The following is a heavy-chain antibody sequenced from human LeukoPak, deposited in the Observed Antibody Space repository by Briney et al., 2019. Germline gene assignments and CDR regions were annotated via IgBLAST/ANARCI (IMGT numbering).Heavy chain of an antibody. CDR3: SRKPDMDV. CDR2: ISSGGSVT. CDR1: GFIFGDYS. V-gene: IGHV3-21*01. Sequence: GGSLRLSCAASGFIFGDYSMNWVRQAPGKGLEWVSSISSGGSVTYYADSLRGRFTISRDNAKDSVLLQMNSLRVEDTAVYFCSRKPDMDVWGKGTTVSVSS. J-gene: IGHJ6*03.